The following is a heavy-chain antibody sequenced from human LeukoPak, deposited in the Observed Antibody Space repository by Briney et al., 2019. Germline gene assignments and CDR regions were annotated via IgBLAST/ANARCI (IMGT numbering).Heavy chain of an antibody. CDR3: ASASAGYDFWSGYYSFDY. J-gene: IGHJ4*02. CDR2: IIPIFGTA. D-gene: IGHD3-3*01. V-gene: IGHV1-69*05. CDR1: GGTFSSYA. Sequence: SVKVSCKASGGTFSSYAISWVRQAPGQGLEWMGGIIPIFGTANYAQKFQGRVTITTDGSTSTAYMELSSLRSEDTAVYYCASASAGYDFWSGYYSFDYWGQGTLVTVSS.